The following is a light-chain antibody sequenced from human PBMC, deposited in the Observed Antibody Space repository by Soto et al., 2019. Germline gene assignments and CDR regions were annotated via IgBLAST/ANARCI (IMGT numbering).Light chain of an antibody. CDR1: SSDIGSYNL. J-gene: IGLJ1*01. CDR3: CSYASGGTYV. Sequence: SALAPPASGSGSPGQSITISCTGTSSDIGSYNLVSWYQQHPGKAPKLMIYEGSKRPAGVSDRLSGSRSGNTASLTISGLQAEDEADYYCCSYASGGTYVFGTGTKVTVL. CDR2: EGS. V-gene: IGLV2-23*01.